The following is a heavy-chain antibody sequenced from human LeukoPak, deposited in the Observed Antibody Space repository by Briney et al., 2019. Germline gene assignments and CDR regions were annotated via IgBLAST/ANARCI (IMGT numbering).Heavy chain of an antibody. D-gene: IGHD6-19*01. CDR1: GFTFSSYA. CDR2: ISYDGSNK. Sequence: PGRSLRLSCAASGFTFSSYAMHWVRQAPGKGLEWLAVISYDGSNKYYADSVKGRFTISRDNSKNTLYLQMNSLRAEDTALYYCAREGGSGWYVGAFDIWGQGTMVTVSS. V-gene: IGHV3-30-3*01. CDR3: AREGGSGWYVGAFDI. J-gene: IGHJ3*02.